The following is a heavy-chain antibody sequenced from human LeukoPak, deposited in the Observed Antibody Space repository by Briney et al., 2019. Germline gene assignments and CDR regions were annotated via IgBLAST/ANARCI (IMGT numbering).Heavy chain of an antibody. CDR1: GYSFTSYW. Sequence: GASVKVSCKASGYSFTSYWISWVRQMPGKGLEWMGRIDPSDSYTNYSPSFQGHVTISADKSISTAYLQWSSLKASDTAMYYCATLSVRGVSIFDIWGQGTMVTVSS. CDR3: ATLSVRGVSIFDI. J-gene: IGHJ3*02. CDR2: IDPSDSYT. D-gene: IGHD3-10*01. V-gene: IGHV5-10-1*01.